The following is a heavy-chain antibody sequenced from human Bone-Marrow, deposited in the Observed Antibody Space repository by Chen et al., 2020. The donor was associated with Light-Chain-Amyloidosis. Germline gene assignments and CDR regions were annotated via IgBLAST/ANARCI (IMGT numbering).Heavy chain of an antibody. V-gene: IGHV5-51*01. CDR1: GYTFPNYL. Sequence: EVQLEQSGPEVKKPGESLKISCKGSGYTFPNYLIGWVRQMPGKGLEWMGVIYPDDSDASYRPSVEGQVTISAEKSITTAYLQWRSLKASDTAMYYCARRRDCYNFDYWGQGTLVTVSS. J-gene: IGHJ4*02. CDR2: IYPDDSDA. CDR3: ARRRDCYNFDY. D-gene: IGHD2-21*01.